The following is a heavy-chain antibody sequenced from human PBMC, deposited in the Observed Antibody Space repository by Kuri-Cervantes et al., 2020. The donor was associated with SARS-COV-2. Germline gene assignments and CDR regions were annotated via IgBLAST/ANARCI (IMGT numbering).Heavy chain of an antibody. J-gene: IGHJ4*02. CDR2: INPDGSYT. CDR3: VRDGDHWNFDY. CDR1: GFTFSGHW. V-gene: IGHV3-74*01. D-gene: IGHD1-1*01. Sequence: ETLSLPCAASGFTFSGHWIHWVRQAPGKGLVWVSRINPDGSYTNNADSVKGRFTLSRDNAKNMLFLQMNSLRAEDTAVYYCVRDGDHWNFDYWGQGTLVTVSS.